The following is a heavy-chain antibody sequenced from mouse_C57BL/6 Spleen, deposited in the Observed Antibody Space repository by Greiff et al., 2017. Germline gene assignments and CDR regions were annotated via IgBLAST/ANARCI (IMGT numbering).Heavy chain of an antibody. CDR1: GYTFTSYW. CDR3: ARNKGLRLVAY. Sequence: VKLQQPGAELVMPGASVKLSCKASGYTFTSYWMHWVKQRPGQGLEWIGEIDPSDSYTNYNQKFKGKSTLTVDKSSSTAYMQLSSLTSEDSAVYYCARNKGLRLVAYWGQGTLVTVSA. V-gene: IGHV1-69*01. J-gene: IGHJ3*01. D-gene: IGHD2-4*01. CDR2: IDPSDSYT.